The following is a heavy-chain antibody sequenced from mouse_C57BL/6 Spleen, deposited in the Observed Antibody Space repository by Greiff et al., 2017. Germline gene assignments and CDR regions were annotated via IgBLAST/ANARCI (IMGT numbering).Heavy chain of an antibody. D-gene: IGHD2-3*01. V-gene: IGHV1-69*01. CDR2: IDPSDSYT. CDR1: GYTFTSYW. J-gene: IGHJ2*01. Sequence: QVHVKQPGAELVMPGASVKLSCKASGYTFTSYWMHWVKQRPGQGLEWIGEIDPSDSYTNYNQKFKGKSTLTVDKSSSTAYMQLSSLTSEDSAVYYCARSLYDGYVGWGQGTTLTVSS. CDR3: ARSLYDGYVG.